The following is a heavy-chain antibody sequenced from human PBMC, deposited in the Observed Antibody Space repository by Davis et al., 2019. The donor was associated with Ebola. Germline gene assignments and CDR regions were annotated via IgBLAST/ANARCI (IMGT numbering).Heavy chain of an antibody. CDR3: ARGPHYYASGSYYDY. D-gene: IGHD3-10*01. Sequence: MPSETLSLTCTVSGGSISGYYWSWIRQSPGKGLEWIGEINHSGSTNYNPSLKSRVTISLDTSKIQFSLNLSSVTAADTAMYYCARGPHYYASGSYYDYWGLGNLVTVSS. CDR1: GGSISGYY. J-gene: IGHJ4*02. V-gene: IGHV4-34*01. CDR2: INHSGST.